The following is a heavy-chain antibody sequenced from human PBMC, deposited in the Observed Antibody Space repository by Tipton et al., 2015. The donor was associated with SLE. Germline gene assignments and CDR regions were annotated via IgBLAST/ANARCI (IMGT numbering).Heavy chain of an antibody. Sequence: LSLTCTVSGCSISSSSYYWGWIRRPPGKGLEWVSYISSSGSTIYYADSVKGRFTISRDNAKNSLYLQMNSLRAEDTAVYYCAREGIAAADYWGQGTLVTVSS. V-gene: IGHV3-11*04. CDR3: AREGIAAADY. D-gene: IGHD6-13*01. CDR2: ISSSGSTI. CDR1: GCSISSSSYY. J-gene: IGHJ4*02.